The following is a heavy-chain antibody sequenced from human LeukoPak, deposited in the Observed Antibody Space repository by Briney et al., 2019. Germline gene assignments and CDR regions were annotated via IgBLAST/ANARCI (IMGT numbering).Heavy chain of an antibody. CDR3: GRVGGRSRAAKGDAFDI. Sequence: GGSLRLSCAASGFTFSSYSMNWVRQAPGKGLEWVSSISSGSTYMYYADSVKGRFTISRDNAQNSMYLQMNSLRAEDTAVYYCGRVGGRSRAAKGDAFDIWGQGTMVTVSS. CDR2: ISSGSTYM. J-gene: IGHJ3*02. D-gene: IGHD6-6*01. V-gene: IGHV3-21*01. CDR1: GFTFSSYS.